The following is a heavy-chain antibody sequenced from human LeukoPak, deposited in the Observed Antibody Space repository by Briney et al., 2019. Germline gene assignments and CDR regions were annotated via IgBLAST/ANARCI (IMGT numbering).Heavy chain of an antibody. V-gene: IGHV3-74*01. CDR2: INTDGSST. CDR3: ARSGGSSSLGY. CDR1: GFTFSSYW. J-gene: IGHJ4*02. D-gene: IGHD6-6*01. Sequence: GGSLRLSCAASGFTFSSYWMHWVRHAQGKGLVWVSHINTDGSSTTYADSVKGRLTISRDNAKNTLYLQMNSLRAEDTAVYYCARSGGSSSLGYWGQGTLVTVSS.